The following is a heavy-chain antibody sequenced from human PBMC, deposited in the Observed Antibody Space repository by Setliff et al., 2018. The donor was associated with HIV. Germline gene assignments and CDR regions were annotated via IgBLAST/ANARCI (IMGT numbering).Heavy chain of an antibody. CDR1: GGSLSGYY. V-gene: IGHV4-34*01. CDR2: SNPSGGV. J-gene: IGHJ4*02. D-gene: IGHD2-21*02. Sequence: SETLSLTCAVYGGSLSGYYWSWIRQPPGKGLEWIGQSNPSGGVDYNPSLNGRVTISGHTSRNQFSLKLTSLLAADTAVYYCTRGGDVSPLDYWGQGILVTVSS. CDR3: TRGGDVSPLDY.